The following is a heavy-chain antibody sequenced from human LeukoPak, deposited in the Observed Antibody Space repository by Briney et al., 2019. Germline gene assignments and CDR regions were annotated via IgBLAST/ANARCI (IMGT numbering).Heavy chain of an antibody. CDR1: GFTFSSYG. V-gene: IGHV3-30*02. CDR2: IQYDGTNK. CDR3: AKGQRFYGEYYFDY. J-gene: IGHJ4*02. D-gene: IGHD4-17*01. Sequence: GGSLRLSCAASGFTFSSYGMHWVRQAPGKGLEWVAFIQYDGTNKYYADSVKGRFTISRDNSKNTLYLQMNSLRAEDTAVYYCAKGQRFYGEYYFDYWGQGTLVTVSS.